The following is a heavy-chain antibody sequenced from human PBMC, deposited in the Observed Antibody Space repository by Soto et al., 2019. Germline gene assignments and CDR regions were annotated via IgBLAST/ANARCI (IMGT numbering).Heavy chain of an antibody. Sequence: AGGSLRLSCAASGFTFSSYGMHWVRQAPGKGLEWVAVIWYDGSNKYYADSVKGRFTISRDNSKNTLYLQMNSLRAEDTAVYYCARDLLDFWSGYLPETYYGMDVWGQGTTVTVSS. CDR2: IWYDGSNK. V-gene: IGHV3-33*01. J-gene: IGHJ6*02. CDR1: GFTFSSYG. D-gene: IGHD3-3*01. CDR3: ARDLLDFWSGYLPETYYGMDV.